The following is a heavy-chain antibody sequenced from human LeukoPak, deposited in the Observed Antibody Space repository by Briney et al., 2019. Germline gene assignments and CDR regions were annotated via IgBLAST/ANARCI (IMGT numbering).Heavy chain of an antibody. J-gene: IGHJ4*02. D-gene: IGHD6-19*01. CDR1: GFTFRSYS. Sequence: TGGSLRLSCAASGFTFRSYSMNWVRQAPGKGLEWVSSISSSSSYIYYADSVKGRFTISRDNAKNSLYLQMNSLRAEDTAVYYCAKMRRQWLFSFDYWGQGTLVTVSS. CDR3: AKMRRQWLFSFDY. V-gene: IGHV3-21*01. CDR2: ISSSSSYI.